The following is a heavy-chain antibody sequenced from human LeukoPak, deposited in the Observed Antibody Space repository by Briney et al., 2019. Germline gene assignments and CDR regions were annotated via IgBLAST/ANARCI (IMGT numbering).Heavy chain of an antibody. Sequence: GGSLRLSCGASGFTFSDYYMSWIRQAPWKGLEWVSYISSSGSVKYYADSVKGRFTISRDNAKNSYLQMNSLRAEDTAVYYCARDGHAYGRGSPHYWGQGTLVTVSS. CDR2: ISSSGSVK. J-gene: IGHJ4*02. CDR3: ARDGHAYGRGSPHY. D-gene: IGHD3-10*01. CDR1: GFTFSDYY. V-gene: IGHV3-11*01.